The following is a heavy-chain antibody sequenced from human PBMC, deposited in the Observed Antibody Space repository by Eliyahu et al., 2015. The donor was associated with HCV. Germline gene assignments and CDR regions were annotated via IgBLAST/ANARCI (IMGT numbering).Heavy chain of an antibody. CDR1: GYTFVSXG. CDR2: ISAYNGST. J-gene: IGHJ4*02. D-gene: IGHD6-13*01. V-gene: IGHV1-18*01. CDR3: ARGSYYSSYASRFDY. Sequence: QVQLVQSGAEVKKPGASVKVSCTASGYTFVSXGFNXVRXAPGQGLEWMGWISAYNGSTNYAQNFQDRVTLTTDTSTRTAYMELRSLRSDDTAVYYCARGSYYSSYASRFDYWGQGTLVTVSS.